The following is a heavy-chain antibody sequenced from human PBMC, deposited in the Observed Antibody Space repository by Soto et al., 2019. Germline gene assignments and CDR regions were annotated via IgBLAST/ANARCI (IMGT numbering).Heavy chain of an antibody. V-gene: IGHV3-30*18. CDR2: LLAATNKD. CDR1: GFTFSTYG. J-gene: IGHJ4*02. CDR3: AKDDGHGY. Sequence: QVQLVESGGGVVQPGGSLRLSCAASGFTFSTYGFHWVRQAPGKAPEWVAGLLAATNKDYYADSVKGRFPISRDNSKNIFYLQMNSLRDEDTAIYFCAKDDGHGYWGQGTLVTVSS.